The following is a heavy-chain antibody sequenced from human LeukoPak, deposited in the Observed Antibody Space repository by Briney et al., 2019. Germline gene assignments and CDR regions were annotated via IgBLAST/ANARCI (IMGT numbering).Heavy chain of an antibody. D-gene: IGHD6-19*01. CDR1: GGSISSYY. V-gene: IGHV4-4*07. Sequence: SETLSLICTVSGGSISSYYWSWIRQPAGKGLEWIGRIFSSGSTNYSPSLKSRVTMSVDTSKNQFSLELSSVTAADTAVYYCARADLDSTGWLRFGCWGQGTLVTVAS. CDR3: ARADLDSTGWLRFGC. J-gene: IGHJ4*02. CDR2: IFSSGST.